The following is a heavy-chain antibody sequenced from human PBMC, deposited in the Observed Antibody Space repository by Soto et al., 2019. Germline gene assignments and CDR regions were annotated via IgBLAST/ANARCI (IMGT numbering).Heavy chain of an antibody. CDR3: ARDDGIMAKVTTLDYFDY. V-gene: IGHV3-33*01. D-gene: IGHD4-17*01. J-gene: IGHJ4*02. CDR2: IWYDGSNK. CDR1: GFTFSSYG. Sequence: XGSLRLNCAASGFTFSSYGMHWVRQAPGKGLEWVAVIWYDGSNKYYADSVKGRFTISRDNSKNTLYLQMNSLRAEDTAVYYCARDDGIMAKVTTLDYFDYWGQGTLVTVSS.